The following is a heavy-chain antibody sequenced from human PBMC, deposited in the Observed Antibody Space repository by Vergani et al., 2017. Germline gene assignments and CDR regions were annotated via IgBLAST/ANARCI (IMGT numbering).Heavy chain of an antibody. V-gene: IGHV3-23*01. J-gene: IGHJ4*02. CDR2: ISGSGGST. CDR3: AKDLLVGDYGDTRD. D-gene: IGHD4-17*01. Sequence: EVQLLESGGGLVQPGGSLRLSCAASGFTFSSYAMSWVRQAPGKGLEWVSAISGSGGSTYYADSVKGRFTISRDHSKNTLYLQMNSLRAEDTAVYYCAKDLLVGDYGDTRDWGQGTLVTVSS. CDR1: GFTFSSYA.